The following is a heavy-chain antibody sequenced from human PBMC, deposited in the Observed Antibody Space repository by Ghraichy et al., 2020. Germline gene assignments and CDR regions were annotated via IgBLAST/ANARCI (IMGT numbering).Heavy chain of an antibody. J-gene: IGHJ6*03. V-gene: IGHV4-34*01. D-gene: IGHD2-2*01. CDR2: INHSGST. Sequence: SQTLSLTCAVYGGSFSGYYWSWIRQPPGKGLEWIGEINHSGSTNYNPSLKSRVTISVDTSKNQFSLKLSSVTAADTAGYYCARGYQLLLYRYYYYMDVWGKGTTVTVSS. CDR1: GGSFSGYY. CDR3: ARGYQLLLYRYYYYMDV.